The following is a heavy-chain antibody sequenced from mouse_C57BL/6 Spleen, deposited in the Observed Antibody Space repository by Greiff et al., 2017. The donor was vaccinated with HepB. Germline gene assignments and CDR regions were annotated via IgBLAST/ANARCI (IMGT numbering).Heavy chain of an antibody. D-gene: IGHD1-1*01. V-gene: IGHV3-6*01. CDR3: ASYYGSRAWFAY. CDR2: ISYDGSN. CDR1: GYSITSGYY. J-gene: IGHJ3*01. Sequence: EVQLVESGPGLVKPSQSLSLTCSVTGYSITSGYYWNWFRQFPGNKLEWMGYISYDGSNNYNPSLKNRISITRDTSKNQFFLKLNSVPTEDTATYNCASYYGSRAWFAYWGQGTLVTVSA.